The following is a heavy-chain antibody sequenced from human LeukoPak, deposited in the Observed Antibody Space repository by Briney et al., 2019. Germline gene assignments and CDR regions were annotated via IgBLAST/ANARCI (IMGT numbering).Heavy chain of an antibody. CDR2: INHSGST. J-gene: IGHJ6*02. CDR1: GGSFSGYY. Sequence: PSETLSLTCAVYGGSFSGYYWSWIRQPPGKGLEWIGEINHSGSTNYNPSLKSRVTISVDTSKNQFSLKLSSVTAADTAVYYCARGRVAVEIGWLQSLPYYYYGMDVWGQGTTVTVSS. V-gene: IGHV4-34*01. D-gene: IGHD5-24*01. CDR3: ARGRVAVEIGWLQSLPYYYYGMDV.